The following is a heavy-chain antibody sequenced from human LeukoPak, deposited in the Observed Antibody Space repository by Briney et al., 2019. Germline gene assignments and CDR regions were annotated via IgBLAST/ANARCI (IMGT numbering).Heavy chain of an antibody. J-gene: IGHJ4*02. CDR1: EFSVGSNY. V-gene: IGHV3-30*18. D-gene: IGHD5-18*01. Sequence: GGSLRLSCAASEFSVGSNYMTWVRQAPGKGLEWVAVISYDGSNKYYADSVKGRFTISRDNSKNTLYLQMNSLRAEDTAVYYCAKGGYSYGLDYWGQGTLVTVSS. CDR3: AKGGYSYGLDY. CDR2: ISYDGSNK.